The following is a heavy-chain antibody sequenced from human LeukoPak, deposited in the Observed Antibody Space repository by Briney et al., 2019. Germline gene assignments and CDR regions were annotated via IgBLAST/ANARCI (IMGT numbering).Heavy chain of an antibody. CDR2: ISYDGSNK. Sequence: GGSLRLSCAASGFTFSSYGMHWVRQAPGKGVEWGAVISYDGSNKYYADSVKGRFTISRDNSKNTLYLQMNSLRAEDTAVYYCAKREAGKHFVGAFDIWGQGTMVTVSS. CDR1: GFTFSSYG. D-gene: IGHD6-19*01. V-gene: IGHV3-30*18. J-gene: IGHJ3*02. CDR3: AKREAGKHFVGAFDI.